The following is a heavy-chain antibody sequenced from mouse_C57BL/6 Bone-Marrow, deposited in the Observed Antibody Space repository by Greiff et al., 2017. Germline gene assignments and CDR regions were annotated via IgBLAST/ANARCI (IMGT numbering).Heavy chain of an antibody. CDR1: GFTFSSYA. D-gene: IGHD1-1*01. CDR2: ISSGGDYI. CDR3: TRDPYYYGSSDDWYLDV. J-gene: IGHJ1*03. V-gene: IGHV5-9-1*02. Sequence: EVQRVESGEGLVKPGGSLKLSCAASGFTFSSYAMSWVRQTPEKRLEWVAYISSGGDYIYYADTVKGRFTISRDNARNTLYLQMSSLKSEDTAMYYCTRDPYYYGSSDDWYLDVWGTGTTVTVSS.